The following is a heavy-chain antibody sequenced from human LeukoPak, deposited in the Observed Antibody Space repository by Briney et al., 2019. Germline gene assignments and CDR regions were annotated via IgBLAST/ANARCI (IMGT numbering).Heavy chain of an antibody. CDR2: IYYSGST. V-gene: IGHV4-59*12. J-gene: IGHJ4*02. CDR3: ARDVPEYGDYATDY. Sequence: SETLSLTCTVSGGSISSYYWSWIRQPPGKGLEWIGYIYYSGSTNYNPSLKSRVTISVDTSKNQFSLKLSSVTAADTAVYYCARDVPEYGDYATDYWGQGTLVTVSS. D-gene: IGHD4-17*01. CDR1: GGSISSYY.